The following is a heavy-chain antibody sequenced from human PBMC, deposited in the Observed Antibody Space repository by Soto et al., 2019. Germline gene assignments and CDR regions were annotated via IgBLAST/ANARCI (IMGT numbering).Heavy chain of an antibody. J-gene: IGHJ6*02. Sequence: NPSETLSLTCTVSGGSISSYYWSWIRQPPGKGLEWIGYIYYSGSTNYNPSLKSRVTISVDTSKNQFSLKLSSVTAADTAVYYCARAGAGYRSGGSCYSDYDYGMDVWGQGTTVTVSS. V-gene: IGHV4-59*01. CDR2: IYYSGST. CDR1: GGSISSYY. CDR3: ARAGAGYRSGGSCYSDYDYGMDV. D-gene: IGHD2-15*01.